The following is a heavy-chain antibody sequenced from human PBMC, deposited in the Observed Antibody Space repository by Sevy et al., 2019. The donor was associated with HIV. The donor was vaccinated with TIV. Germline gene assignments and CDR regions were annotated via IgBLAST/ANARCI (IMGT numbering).Heavy chain of an antibody. CDR2: IYYSGST. D-gene: IGHD6-19*01. V-gene: IGHV4-39*01. J-gene: IGHJ4*02. Sequence: KQSQTLSLTCTVSGGSISRSTYYWGWIRQPPGKGLEWIASIYYSGSTYYNVSLESRVTISVDMSKNQFSLRLSSVTAADTAVYYCARHGGIAVATLDYWGQGTLVTVSS. CDR3: ARHGGIAVATLDY. CDR1: GGSISRSTYY.